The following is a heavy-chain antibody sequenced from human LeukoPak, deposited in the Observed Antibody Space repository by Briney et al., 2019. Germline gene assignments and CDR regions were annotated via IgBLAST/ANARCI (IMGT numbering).Heavy chain of an antibody. Sequence: PSETLSLTCTVPLGSPITYFSCWIPPPAGKGLEWIGRIYTSGSTNYNPSLKSRVTMSVDTSKNQFSLKLSSVTAADTAVYYCAREETHIWGQGTMVIVSS. CDR3: AREETHI. CDR2: IYTSGST. J-gene: IGHJ3*02. CDR1: LGSPITYF. V-gene: IGHV4-4*07.